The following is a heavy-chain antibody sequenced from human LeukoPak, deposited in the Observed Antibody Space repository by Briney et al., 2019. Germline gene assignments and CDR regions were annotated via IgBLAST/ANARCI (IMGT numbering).Heavy chain of an antibody. J-gene: IGHJ5*02. V-gene: IGHV4-34*01. D-gene: IGHD3-3*01. CDR3: ARGRSIWSGYYGSGGQLRFDP. CDR1: GGSLSGYY. CDR2: INHSGST. Sequence: SETLSLTCAVYGGSLSGYYWSWIRQPPGKGLEWIGEINHSGSTNYNPSLKSRVTISVDTSKNQFSLKLSSVTAADTAVYYCARGRSIWSGYYGSGGQLRFDPWGQGTLVTVSP.